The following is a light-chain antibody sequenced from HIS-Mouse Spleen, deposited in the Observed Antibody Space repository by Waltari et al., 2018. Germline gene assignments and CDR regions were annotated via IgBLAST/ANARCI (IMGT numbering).Light chain of an antibody. Sequence: EIVLTQSPGTLSLSPGERATLSFRARQSVSSSYLAWYQQKPGQPPRLLIYGASSRATGIPDRFSGSGSGTDFTLTISRLEPEDFAVYYCQQYGSSSALTFGGGTKVEIK. CDR3: QQYGSSSALT. CDR2: GAS. CDR1: QSVSSSY. J-gene: IGKJ4*01. V-gene: IGKV3-20*01.